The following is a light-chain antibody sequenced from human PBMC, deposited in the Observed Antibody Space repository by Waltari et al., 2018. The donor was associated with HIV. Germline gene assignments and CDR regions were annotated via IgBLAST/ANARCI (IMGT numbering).Light chain of an antibody. CDR3: SAYAGSNNWV. Sequence: QSALTQPPSASGSPGQSVTISCSGTISDVVGYYYGSWYQQYPGKAPKLMIYEATKRPSGVPDRFSGSKSDNTASLTVSGLQAEDEADYYCSAYAGSNNWVFGGGTKLTVL. CDR1: ISDVVGYYY. V-gene: IGLV2-8*01. CDR2: EAT. J-gene: IGLJ3*02.